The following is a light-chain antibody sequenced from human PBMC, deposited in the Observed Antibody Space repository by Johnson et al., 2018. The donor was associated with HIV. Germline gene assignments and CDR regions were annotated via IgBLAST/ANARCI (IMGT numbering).Light chain of an antibody. J-gene: IGLJ1*01. CDR1: SSNIGNNY. CDR3: GTWDRRRSGV. Sequence: QSVLTQPPSVSAAPGQKVTISCSGSSSNIGNNYVSWYQQLPGTAPKLLIYDNNKRPSGIPDRFSGSKSGTSATLGITGLQTGYEADYYCGTWDRRRSGVFGTGTKVTVL. CDR2: DNN. V-gene: IGLV1-51*01.